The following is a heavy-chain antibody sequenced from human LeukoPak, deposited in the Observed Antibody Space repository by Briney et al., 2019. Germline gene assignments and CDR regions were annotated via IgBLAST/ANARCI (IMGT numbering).Heavy chain of an antibody. V-gene: IGHV3-7*01. J-gene: IGHJ4*02. CDR2: IKQDGSEK. Sequence: PGGSLRLSCAASGFTFSSYWMSWVRQAPGKGLEWVANIKQDGSEKYYVDSVKGRFTISRDNAKNSLYLQMNSLRAEDTAVYYCARALQTYYDFWSGYYQFDYWGQGTLVTVSS. CDR1: GFTFSSYW. D-gene: IGHD3-3*01. CDR3: ARALQTYYDFWSGYYQFDY.